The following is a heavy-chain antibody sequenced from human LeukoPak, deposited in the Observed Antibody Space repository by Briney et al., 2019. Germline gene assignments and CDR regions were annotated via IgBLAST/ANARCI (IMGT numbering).Heavy chain of an antibody. V-gene: IGHV3-23*01. Sequence: GGSLRLSCAASGFTFSSYAMSWVRQAPGTGLEWVSAICGSGGSTYYADSVKGRFTISRDNSKNTLYLQMNSLRAEDTAVYYCAKDYYYGSGSDYYYYYGMDVWGQGTTVTVSS. CDR3: AKDYYYGSGSDYYYYYGMDV. D-gene: IGHD3-10*01. CDR1: GFTFSSYA. J-gene: IGHJ6*02. CDR2: ICGSGGST.